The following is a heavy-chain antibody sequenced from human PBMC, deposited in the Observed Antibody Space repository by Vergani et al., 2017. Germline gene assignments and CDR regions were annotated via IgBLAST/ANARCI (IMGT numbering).Heavy chain of an antibody. V-gene: IGHV4-39*01. Sequence: QLHLQESGPGLVKPSETLSLTCTVSGGSISSSSYYWGWIRQPPGKGLEWIGSIYYSGSTYYNPSLKSRVTISVDTSKNQFSLKLSSVTAADTAVYYCARLTTANAFDIWGQGTMVTVSS. CDR2: IYYSGST. CDR3: ARLTTANAFDI. J-gene: IGHJ3*02. D-gene: IGHD1-1*01. CDR1: GGSISSSSYY.